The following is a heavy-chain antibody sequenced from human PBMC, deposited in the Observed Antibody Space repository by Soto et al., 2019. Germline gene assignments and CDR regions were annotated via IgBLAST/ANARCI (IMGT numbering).Heavy chain of an antibody. CDR1: GGSVRSSSYY. J-gene: IGHJ4*02. Sequence: QLRLQESGPGLVKSSETLSLTCTISGGSVRSSSYYWGWIRQPPGKGLEWIASIYYSGRTHNNPALKSRVTMSIDTYTNQFSLKMNSVTAADTAVYYCARHEGGAAADRPLDYRGQGTLVTVSS. CDR3: ARHEGGAAADRPLDY. V-gene: IGHV4-39*01. CDR2: IYYSGRT. D-gene: IGHD6-13*01.